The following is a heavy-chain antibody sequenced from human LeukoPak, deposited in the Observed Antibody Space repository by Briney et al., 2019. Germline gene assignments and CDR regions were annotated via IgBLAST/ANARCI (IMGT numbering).Heavy chain of an antibody. J-gene: IGHJ4*02. CDR3: ARAPPLLWFGEFLDY. CDR1: GFTFSSSS. Sequence: GGSLRLSCADSGFTFSSSSMNWVRQAPGKGLEWVSSISSSSSYIYYADSEKGRFTISRDNAQNSLYLQMNSLRAEDTAVYYCARAPPLLWFGEFLDYWGQGTLVTVSS. D-gene: IGHD3-10*01. V-gene: IGHV3-21*01. CDR2: ISSSSSYI.